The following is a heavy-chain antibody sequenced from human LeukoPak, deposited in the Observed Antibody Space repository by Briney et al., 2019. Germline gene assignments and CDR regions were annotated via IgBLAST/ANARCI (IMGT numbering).Heavy chain of an antibody. J-gene: IGHJ3*01. D-gene: IGHD2-2*01. Sequence: ASVKVSCKVSGYTLTELSMHWVRQAPGKGLEWMGASNLDHGQTVYAPDFQGRVTMTEETSTVTAYMEISSLRSDDTAVYYCATEGKKQLLQGDALDVWGQGTLISVSS. V-gene: IGHV1-24*01. CDR3: ATEGKKQLLQGDALDV. CDR2: SNLDHGQT. CDR1: GYTLTELS.